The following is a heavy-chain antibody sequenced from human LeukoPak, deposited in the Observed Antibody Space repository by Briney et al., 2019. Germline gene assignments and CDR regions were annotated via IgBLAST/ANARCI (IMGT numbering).Heavy chain of an antibody. CDR1: GFSLSTSGVG. V-gene: IGHV2-5*02. J-gene: IGHJ3*02. CDR3: AHGIVGAYAFDI. Sequence: NGSGPTLVKPTQTLTLTCTFSGFSLSTSGVGVDWIRQPPGKALEWLALIYWDDDKRYSPSLKSRLTITKDTSKNQVVITMTNMDPVDTATYYCAHGIVGAYAFDIWGQGTMVTVSS. CDR2: IYWDDDK. D-gene: IGHD1-26*01.